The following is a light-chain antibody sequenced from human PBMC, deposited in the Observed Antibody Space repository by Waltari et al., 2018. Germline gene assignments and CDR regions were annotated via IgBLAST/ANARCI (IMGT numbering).Light chain of an antibody. Sequence: QSALSQPHSVSGSPGQSVTISCIGTSGDAGANNYVSWYQHHPGNAPKVMIHDLPRRPPGVPDRFTGSRSGNTASLTISGLQADDEADYYCCSYAGSYTWVFGGGTRLTVL. CDR3: CSYAGSYTWV. V-gene: IGLV2-11*01. CDR2: DLP. J-gene: IGLJ3*02. CDR1: SGDAGANNY.